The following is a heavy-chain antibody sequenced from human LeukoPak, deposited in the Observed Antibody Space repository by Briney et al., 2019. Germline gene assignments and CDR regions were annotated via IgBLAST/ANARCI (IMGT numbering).Heavy chain of an antibody. Sequence: GGSLRLSCAASGFTFSSYTMSWVRQAQGQGLEWVSAISGSGGSTCYADSVKGRFTISRDNSKNTLYLQMNSLRAEDTAVYYFAKVDAAAGSFPDYWGQGTLVTVSS. CDR2: ISGSGGST. CDR3: AKVDAAAGSFPDY. V-gene: IGHV3-23*01. D-gene: IGHD6-13*01. J-gene: IGHJ4*02. CDR1: GFTFSSYT.